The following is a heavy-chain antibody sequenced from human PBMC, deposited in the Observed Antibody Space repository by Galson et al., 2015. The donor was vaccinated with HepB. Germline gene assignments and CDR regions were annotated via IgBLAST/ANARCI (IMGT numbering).Heavy chain of an antibody. Sequence: QSGAEVKKPGESLRMSCKGSGYTFTSYWITWVRQMPGKGLEWMGRIDPSDSYTDYSPSFQGHVTISADKSISTAYLQWSSLKASDTGIYYCARHGGTYCSGLTCYSGGPDDYWGQGTLVTVSS. CDR3: ARHGGTYCSGLTCYSGGPDDY. CDR1: GYTFTSYW. CDR2: IDPSDSYT. D-gene: IGHD2-15*01. V-gene: IGHV5-10-1*01. J-gene: IGHJ4*02.